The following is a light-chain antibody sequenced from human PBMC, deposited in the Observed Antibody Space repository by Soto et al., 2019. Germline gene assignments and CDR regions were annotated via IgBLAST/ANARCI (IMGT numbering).Light chain of an antibody. CDR3: QSYDSSLSGSNV. V-gene: IGLV1-40*01. Sequence: QSVLTQPPSVSGAPGQRVTISCTGSSSNIGAGYDVHWYQQLPGTAPRLLIYGNSKRPSGVPDRFSGSRSGTSAPLAITGLHAEDEADYYCQSYDSSLSGSNVFGTGTKVTVL. CDR2: GNS. CDR1: SSNIGAGYD. J-gene: IGLJ1*01.